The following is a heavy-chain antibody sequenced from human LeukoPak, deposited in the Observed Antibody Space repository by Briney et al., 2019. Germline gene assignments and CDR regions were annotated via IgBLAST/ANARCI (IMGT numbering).Heavy chain of an antibody. Sequence: GGSLRLSCVASGLIFSTCGMHWVRQAPGKGLEWLTHIRDDGSATYYADSVKGRFTISRENSKNTLYLQMNSLRGEDTAVYYCAKQMMERQQYYYMDVWGKGTSVTVSS. J-gene: IGHJ6*03. CDR1: GLIFSTCG. D-gene: IGHD6-13*01. CDR2: IRDDGSAT. V-gene: IGHV3-30*02. CDR3: AKQMMERQQYYYMDV.